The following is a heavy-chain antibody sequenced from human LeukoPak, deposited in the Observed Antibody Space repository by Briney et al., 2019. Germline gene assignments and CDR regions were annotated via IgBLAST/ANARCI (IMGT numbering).Heavy chain of an antibody. D-gene: IGHD4-23*01. Sequence: PGGSLRLSCAASGFTFSSYEMNWVRQAPGKGLEWVSYISSSGSTIYYADSVKGRFTISRDNAKNSLYLQMNSLRAEDTAVYYCARTTVDWSDYYYYYYMDVWGKGTTVTISS. J-gene: IGHJ6*03. CDR3: ARTTVDWSDYYYYYYMDV. V-gene: IGHV3-48*03. CDR2: ISSSGSTI. CDR1: GFTFSSYE.